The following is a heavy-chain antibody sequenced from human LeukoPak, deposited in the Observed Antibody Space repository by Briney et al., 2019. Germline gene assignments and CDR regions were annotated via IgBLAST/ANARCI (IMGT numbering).Heavy chain of an antibody. J-gene: IGHJ4*02. CDR2: IYYSGST. V-gene: IGHV4-39*07. CDR1: GGSISSSSYY. Sequence: SETLSLTCTVSGGSISSSSYYWGWIRQPPGKGLEWFGSIYYSGSTYYNPSLKSRVTISVDTSKNQFSLKLSSVTAADTAVYYCARVPLSIAAAGTGWGQGTLVTVSS. D-gene: IGHD6-13*01. CDR3: ARVPLSIAAAGTG.